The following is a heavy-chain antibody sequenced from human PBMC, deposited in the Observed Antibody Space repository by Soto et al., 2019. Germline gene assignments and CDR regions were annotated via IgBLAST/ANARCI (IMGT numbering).Heavy chain of an antibody. CDR1: GFTFSASA. CDR2: IRSKANNYAT. V-gene: IGHV3-73*01. Sequence: GGSLRLSCAAFGFTFSASAMLWVRQASGKGLEWVGRIRSKANNYATVYPASVKGRFTISRDDSKNTAYLQMNSLKAEDTAVYYCATHSRDGYNDEYYFDYWGRGTLVTVSS. D-gene: IGHD5-12*01. CDR3: ATHSRDGYNDEYYFDY. J-gene: IGHJ4*02.